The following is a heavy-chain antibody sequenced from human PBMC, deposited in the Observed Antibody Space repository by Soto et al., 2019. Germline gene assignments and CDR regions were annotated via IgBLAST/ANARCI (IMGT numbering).Heavy chain of an antibody. Sequence: GGSLRLSCAASGFTFSSYDMHWVRQATGKGLEWVSAIGTAGDTYYPGSVKGRFTISRENAKNSLYLQMNSLRAGDTAVYYCARGTNDYGDYGLDAFDIWGQGTMVTVSS. CDR3: ARGTNDYGDYGLDAFDI. CDR1: GFTFSSYD. D-gene: IGHD4-17*01. J-gene: IGHJ3*02. CDR2: IGTAGDT. V-gene: IGHV3-13*01.